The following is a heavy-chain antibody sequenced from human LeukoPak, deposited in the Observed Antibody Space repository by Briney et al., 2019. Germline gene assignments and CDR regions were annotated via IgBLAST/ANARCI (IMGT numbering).Heavy chain of an antibody. V-gene: IGHV4-39*01. CDR3: ARHPSMVSTPR. CDR1: GGSISSSSYY. CDR2: IYYSGRT. Sequence: SETLSLTCTVSGGSISSSSYYWGWIRQPPGKGLEWIGSIYYSGRTYYTPSLKSRVTISVDTSKNQFSLKLSSVTAADTAVYYCARHPSMVSTPRWGQGTLVTVSS. J-gene: IGHJ4*02. D-gene: IGHD2/OR15-2a*01.